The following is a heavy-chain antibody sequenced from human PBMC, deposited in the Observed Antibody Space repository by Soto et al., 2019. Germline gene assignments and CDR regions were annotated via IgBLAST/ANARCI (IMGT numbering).Heavy chain of an antibody. J-gene: IGHJ5*02. D-gene: IGHD3-9*01. Sequence: ASVKVSCKASGYTFFSYGISWVRQAPGQGLEWMGWISAYNGNTNYAQKLQGRVTMTTDTSTSTAYMELRSLRSDDTAVYYCARITYYDILTGYRNWFDPWGQGTLVTVSS. CDR2: ISAYNGNT. CDR1: GYTFFSYG. CDR3: ARITYYDILTGYRNWFDP. V-gene: IGHV1-18*01.